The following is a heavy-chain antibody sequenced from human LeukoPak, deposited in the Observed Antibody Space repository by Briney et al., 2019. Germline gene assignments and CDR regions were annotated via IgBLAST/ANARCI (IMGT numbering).Heavy chain of an antibody. J-gene: IGHJ4*02. CDR2: ISSSSNII. D-gene: IGHD6-6*01. CDR3: AKGYSSYYYGIFDY. CDR1: GFTFSNYN. Sequence: GGSLRLSCAASGFTFSNYNMNWVRQPPGKGLQWVSYISSSSNIIYYADSVKGRFTISRDNAKNSLFLQMNSLRADDTAVYYCAKGYSSYYYGIFDYWGQGTLVTVSS. V-gene: IGHV3-48*01.